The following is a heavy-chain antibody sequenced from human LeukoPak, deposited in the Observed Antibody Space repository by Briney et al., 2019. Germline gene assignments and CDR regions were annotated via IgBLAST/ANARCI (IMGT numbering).Heavy chain of an antibody. J-gene: IGHJ5*01. CDR1: RGCIRTADYY. D-gene: IGHD6-13*01. CDR3: ARTSSWYAGAWFDS. V-gene: IGHV4-39*01. Sequence: SETLTLTCTVSRGCIRTADYYWAWVRQPPGEGLEWLGSIYFSGTPYFNPSLKSRVAVSIDTSKNQFSLKVTSVNASDTAVYFCARTSSWYAGAWFDSWGQGTLVTVSS. CDR2: IYFSGTP.